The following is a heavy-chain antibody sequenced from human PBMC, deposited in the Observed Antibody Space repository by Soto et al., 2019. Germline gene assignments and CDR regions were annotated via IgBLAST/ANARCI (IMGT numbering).Heavy chain of an antibody. V-gene: IGHV4-34*01. D-gene: IGHD4-17*01. Sequence: SETLSLTCAVYGGSFSGYYWSWIRQPPGKGLEWIGEINHSGSTNYNPSLKSRVTISVDTSKNQFSLKLSSVTAADTAVYYCARVWVTTPYYYYYYMDVWGKGTTVTVSS. CDR1: GGSFSGYY. J-gene: IGHJ6*03. CDR3: ARVWVTTPYYYYYYMDV. CDR2: INHSGST.